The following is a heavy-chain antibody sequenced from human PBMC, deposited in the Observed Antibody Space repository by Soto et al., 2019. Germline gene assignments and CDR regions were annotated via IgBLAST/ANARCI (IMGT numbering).Heavy chain of an antibody. Sequence: QVQLVQSGAEVKKPGASVKVSCKASGYTITSYGISWVRQAPGQGLEWMGWISGYNGNTNSAQKLQGRVTMTTDTSTTTAYMELRSLRSDDTAVYYCARGRTCSPYFYVMDVWGQGTTVTVSS. D-gene: IGHD6-13*01. CDR3: ARGRTCSPYFYVMDV. CDR2: ISGYNGNT. J-gene: IGHJ6*02. CDR1: GYTITSYG. V-gene: IGHV1-18*01.